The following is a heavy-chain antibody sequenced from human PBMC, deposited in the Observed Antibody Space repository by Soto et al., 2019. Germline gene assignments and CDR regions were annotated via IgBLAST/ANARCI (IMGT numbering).Heavy chain of an antibody. CDR3: ASFRGWLQARFDY. D-gene: IGHD5-12*01. V-gene: IGHV4-34*01. CDR1: GGSFSGYY. Sequence: SETLSLTCAVYGGSFSGYYWSWIRQPPGKGLEWIGEINHSGSTNYNPSLKSRVTISVDTSKNQFSLKLSSVTAADTAVYYCASFRGWLQARFDYWGQGTLVTVSS. J-gene: IGHJ4*02. CDR2: INHSGST.